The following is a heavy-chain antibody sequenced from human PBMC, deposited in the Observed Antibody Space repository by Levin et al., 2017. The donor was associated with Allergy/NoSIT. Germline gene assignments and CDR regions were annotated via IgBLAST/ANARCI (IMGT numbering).Heavy chain of an antibody. CDR1: GFTFGDYA. D-gene: IGHD2-15*01. Sequence: GGSLRLSCAGSGFTFGDYAMSWFRQAPGKGLEWVGFIRSKAYGGTIEYAASVRGRFTISRDDSKSIADLQMNSLKTEDTAMYYCTRSYCSGRSCYLARYDVWGQGTTVTVSS. J-gene: IGHJ3*01. V-gene: IGHV3-49*03. CDR3: TRSYCSGRSCYLARYDV. CDR2: IRSKAYGGTI.